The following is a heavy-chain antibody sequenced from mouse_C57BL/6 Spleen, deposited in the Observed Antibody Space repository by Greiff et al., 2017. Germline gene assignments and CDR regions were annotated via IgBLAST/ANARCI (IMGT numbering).Heavy chain of an antibody. Sequence: VQLQQSGAELVKPGASVKLSCTASGFNIKDYYMHWVKQRTEQGLEWIGRIDPEDGETKYAPKFQGKATITADTSSNTAYMQLSSLTYEDSAVYYCARSDYDVRWYFDVWGTGTTVTVSS. J-gene: IGHJ1*03. CDR2: IDPEDGET. CDR1: GFNIKDYY. CDR3: ARSDYDVRWYFDV. V-gene: IGHV14-2*01. D-gene: IGHD2-4*01.